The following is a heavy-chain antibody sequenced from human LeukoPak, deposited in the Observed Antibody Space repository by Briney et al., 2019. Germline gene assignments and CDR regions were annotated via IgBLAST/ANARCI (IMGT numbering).Heavy chain of an antibody. CDR1: GFTFSSYA. J-gene: IGHJ3*01. V-gene: IGHV3-23*01. Sequence: GGSLRLSCAASGFTFSSYAMSWVRQAPGRGLEWVSSIRGIRGSNAVTGYADSVRGRFANSRDNSENTLYLQMNNLRAEDTAVYYCARDPNGDYVGAFDFRGRGTLVTVSS. D-gene: IGHD4-17*01. CDR2: IRGIRGSNAVT. CDR3: ARDPNGDYVGAFDF.